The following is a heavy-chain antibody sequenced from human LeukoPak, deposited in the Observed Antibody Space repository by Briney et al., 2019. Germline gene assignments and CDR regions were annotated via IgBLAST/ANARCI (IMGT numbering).Heavy chain of an antibody. J-gene: IGHJ5*02. CDR3: ATGPVKIAAANWFDP. D-gene: IGHD6-13*01. CDR2: ISAYNGNT. Sequence: ASVKVSCKASGYTFTSYGISWVRQAPGQGLEWMGWISAYNGNTNYAQKLQGRVTMTTDTSTSTAYMELSSLRSEDTAVYYCATGPVKIAAANWFDPWGQGTLVTVSS. CDR1: GYTFTSYG. V-gene: IGHV1-18*01.